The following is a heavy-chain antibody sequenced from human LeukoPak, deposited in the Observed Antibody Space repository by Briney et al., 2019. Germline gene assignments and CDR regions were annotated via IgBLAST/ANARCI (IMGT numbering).Heavy chain of an antibody. CDR2: ISYDGSNK. CDR1: GFTFSSYA. V-gene: IGHV3-30*09. J-gene: IGHJ4*02. D-gene: IGHD5-12*01. Sequence: GGSLRLSCAASGFTFSSYAMHWVRQAPGKGLEWVAVISYDGSNKYYADSVKGRFAISRDNPKNTLYLQMNSLRAEDTAVYYCARARGGYDLDYWGQGTLVTVSS. CDR3: ARARGGYDLDY.